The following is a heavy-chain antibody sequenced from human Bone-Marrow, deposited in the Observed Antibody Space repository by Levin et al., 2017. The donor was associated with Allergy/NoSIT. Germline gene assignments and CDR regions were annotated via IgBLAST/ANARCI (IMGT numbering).Heavy chain of an antibody. D-gene: IGHD1-26*01. Sequence: GGSLRLSCAASGFTFSSHSMNWVRQAPGKGLEWVSYISSSGSNVHYADSVKGRFTISRDNARKSLDLQMNSLRAEDTAMYYCVRCTGATRYSYYAMDVWGQGTAVTVSS. CDR3: VRCTGATRYSYYAMDV. CDR2: ISSSGSNV. CDR1: GFTFSSHS. V-gene: IGHV3-21*05. J-gene: IGHJ6*02.